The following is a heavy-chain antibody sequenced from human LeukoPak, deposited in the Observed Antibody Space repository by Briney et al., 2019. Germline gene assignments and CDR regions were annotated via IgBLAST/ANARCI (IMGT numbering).Heavy chain of an antibody. CDR3: AGGLYVSVAFDI. D-gene: IGHD3-10*01. CDR2: INHSGST. J-gene: IGHJ3*02. CDR1: GGSFSGYY. Sequence: SETLSLTCAVYGGSFSGYYWSWIRQPPGKGLEWIGEINHSGSTNYNPSLKSRVTISVDTSKNQFSLKLSSVTAADTAVYYCAGGLYVSVAFDIWGQETMVTVSS. V-gene: IGHV4-34*01.